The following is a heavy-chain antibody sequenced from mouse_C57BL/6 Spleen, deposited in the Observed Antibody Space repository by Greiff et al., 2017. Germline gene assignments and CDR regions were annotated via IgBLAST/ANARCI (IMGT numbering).Heavy chain of an antibody. CDR2: ISDGGSYT. V-gene: IGHV5-4*01. Sequence: EVQLVESGGGLVKPGGSLKLSCAASGFTFSSYAMSWVRQTPEKRLEWVATISDGGSYTYYPDNVKGRVTISRDNAKNNLYLQMSHLKSEDTAMYYCARGEEAWSAYWGQGTLVTVSA. CDR1: GFTFSSYA. J-gene: IGHJ3*01. CDR3: ARGEEAWSAY.